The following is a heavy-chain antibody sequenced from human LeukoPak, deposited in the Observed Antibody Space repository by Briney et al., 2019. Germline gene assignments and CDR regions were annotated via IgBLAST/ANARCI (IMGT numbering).Heavy chain of an antibody. J-gene: IGHJ3*02. Sequence: GGSLRLSCAASGFTFSDHYMDWVRQAPGKGLEWVGRIRNKANSYTTEYAASVKGRFTISRDDSKNSLYLQMNSLKTEDTAVYYCARDGRSYGGWFDIRGQGTMVTVSS. D-gene: IGHD4-23*01. CDR3: ARDGRSYGGWFDI. CDR2: IRNKANSYTT. CDR1: GFTFSDHY. V-gene: IGHV3-72*01.